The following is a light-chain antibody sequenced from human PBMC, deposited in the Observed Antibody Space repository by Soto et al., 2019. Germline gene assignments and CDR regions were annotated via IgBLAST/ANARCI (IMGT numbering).Light chain of an antibody. Sequence: QSVLTQPPSASGTPGQRVTISCSGSNSNIGSNTVNWYQQLPGTAPKLLIYSNNQRPSGVPDRFSGSKSGTSASLAISGLQSEDEADYYCAAWDDSLNGRVFGGGTKLNVL. J-gene: IGLJ3*02. V-gene: IGLV1-44*01. CDR3: AAWDDSLNGRV. CDR2: SNN. CDR1: NSNIGSNT.